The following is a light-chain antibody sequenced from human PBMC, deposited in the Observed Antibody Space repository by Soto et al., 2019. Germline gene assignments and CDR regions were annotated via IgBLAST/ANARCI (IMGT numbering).Light chain of an antibody. CDR2: DAS. CDR3: QQYGSSGT. J-gene: IGKJ1*01. Sequence: EIVLTQSPATLSLSPGERATLSCRASQSVSSYLAWYQQKPGQAPRLLIYDASNRATGIPDRFSGGGSGTDFTLTISRLEPEDFAVYYCQQYGSSGTFGQGTKVDI. V-gene: IGKV3-20*01. CDR1: QSVSSY.